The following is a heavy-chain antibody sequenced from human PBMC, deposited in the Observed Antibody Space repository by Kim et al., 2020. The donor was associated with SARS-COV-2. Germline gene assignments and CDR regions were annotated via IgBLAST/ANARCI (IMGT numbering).Heavy chain of an antibody. CDR3: AKDHPSRGWPTFDS. Sequence: GGSLRLSCRASGFAFGAYAMTWVRQAPGKGLEWVASVNNGNNPYYANSVKGRFTVSRDNAESTLYLQMNDLRVEDTALYYCAKDHPSRGWPTFDSWGQGT. CDR2: VNNGNNP. CDR1: GFAFGAYA. V-gene: IGHV3-23*05. J-gene: IGHJ4*02. D-gene: IGHD6-19*01.